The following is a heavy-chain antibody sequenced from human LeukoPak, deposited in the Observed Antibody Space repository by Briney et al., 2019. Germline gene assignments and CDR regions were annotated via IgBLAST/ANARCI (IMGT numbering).Heavy chain of an antibody. J-gene: IGHJ4*02. D-gene: IGHD3-10*01. Sequence: GGTLRLSCAASGFTFSSYGMSWVRQAPGKGLEWVSAISGSGGGTYYADSVKGRFTISRDNSKNTLYLQMNSLRAEDTAVYYCAKDRVLLWFGRQRTPAFDYWGQGTLVTVSS. CDR2: ISGSGGGT. CDR1: GFTFSSYG. V-gene: IGHV3-23*01. CDR3: AKDRVLLWFGRQRTPAFDY.